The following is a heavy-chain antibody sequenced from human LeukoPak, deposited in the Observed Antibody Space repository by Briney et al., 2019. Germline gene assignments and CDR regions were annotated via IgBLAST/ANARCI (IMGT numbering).Heavy chain of an antibody. CDR1: GYTFTSYY. J-gene: IGHJ6*02. Sequence: ASVKVSCKASGYTFTSYYMRWVRQAPGQGLEWMGIINPSGGSTSYAQKFQGRVTMTRDTSTSTVYMELSSLRSEDTAVYYCARGGYSWSYYYYYGMDVWGQGTTVTVSS. V-gene: IGHV1-46*01. CDR2: INPSGGST. CDR3: ARGGYSWSYYYYYGMDV. D-gene: IGHD5-18*01.